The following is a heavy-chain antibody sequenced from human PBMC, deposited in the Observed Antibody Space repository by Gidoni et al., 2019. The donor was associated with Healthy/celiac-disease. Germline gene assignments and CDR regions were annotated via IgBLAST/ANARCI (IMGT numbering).Heavy chain of an antibody. CDR2: INHSGST. CDR1: GGSFSGYS. Sequence: QVQLQQWGAGLVKPSETLSLTCAVYGGSFSGYSWSWIRQPPGKGLEWIGEINHSGSTNYNPSLKSPATISVDTSQNPFSLKLSSVTAAATGVYYCARGGGNWFDPWGQGTLVTVSS. J-gene: IGHJ5*02. V-gene: IGHV4-34*01. CDR3: ARGGGNWFDP.